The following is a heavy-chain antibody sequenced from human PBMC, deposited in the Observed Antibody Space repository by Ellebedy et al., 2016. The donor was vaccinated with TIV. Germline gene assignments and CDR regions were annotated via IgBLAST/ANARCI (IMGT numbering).Heavy chain of an antibody. J-gene: IGHJ5*02. V-gene: IGHV3-7*01. CDR3: ARRGSYGDYSVQINSWFDT. CDR2: IYQDGSDK. Sequence: GESLKISCAASGFSFRSYWMSWVRQAPGKGLEWVANIYQDGSDKYYVDSVKGRFTISRDNANKSLLLQRNNLRVADTAVYYCARRGSYGDYSVQINSWFDTWGRGTLVTVSS. D-gene: IGHD4-17*01. CDR1: GFSFRSYW.